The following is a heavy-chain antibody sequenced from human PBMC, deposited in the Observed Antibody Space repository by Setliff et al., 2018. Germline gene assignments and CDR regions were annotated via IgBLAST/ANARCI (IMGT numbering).Heavy chain of an antibody. CDR2: ISWNSGSI. J-gene: IGHJ6*03. V-gene: IGHV3-9*01. CDR1: GFTFSSYS. D-gene: IGHD2-2*01. Sequence: GGSLRLSCAASGFTFSSYSMHWVRQAPGKGLEWVSGISWNSGSIDYGDSVKGRFTISRDNAKNSLYLQMNSLRAEDTAVYYCARTYCSDTSCYDYYYYMDVWGKGATVTVSS. CDR3: ARTYCSDTSCYDYYYYMDV.